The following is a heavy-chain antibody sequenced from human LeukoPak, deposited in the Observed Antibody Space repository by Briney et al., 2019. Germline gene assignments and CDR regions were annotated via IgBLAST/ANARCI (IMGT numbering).Heavy chain of an antibody. CDR2: INPNSGGT. CDR3: ASLYRGAATKDVFDI. D-gene: IGHD2-15*01. Sequence: ASVKVSCKASGYTFTGYFMHWVRQAPGQGLEWMGWINPNSGGTNYTQKFQGRVTMTRDTSISTAYMELRRQRSDDTAVYYCASLYRGAATKDVFDIWGQGTMVTVSS. V-gene: IGHV1-2*02. CDR1: GYTFTGYF. J-gene: IGHJ3*02.